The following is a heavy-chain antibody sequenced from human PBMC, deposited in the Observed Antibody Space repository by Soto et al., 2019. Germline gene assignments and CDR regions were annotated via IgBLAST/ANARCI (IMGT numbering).Heavy chain of an antibody. CDR2: ISTTSGNT. J-gene: IGHJ4*02. Sequence: ASVKVSCKPSGYTFSSYSINWVRQAPGQGLEWMAWISTTSGNTHYAERVQGRVTVTLDKSARTAFMEMWGLTSDDTAVYFCARDNGYYDFWGQGTLVTVSS. CDR3: ARDNGYYDF. CDR1: GYTFSSYS. D-gene: IGHD2-8*01. V-gene: IGHV1-18*01.